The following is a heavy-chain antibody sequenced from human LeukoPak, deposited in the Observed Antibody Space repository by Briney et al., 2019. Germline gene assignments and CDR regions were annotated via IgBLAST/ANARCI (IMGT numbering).Heavy chain of an antibody. Sequence: ASVKVSCKASGYTFTSYYMHWVRQAPGQGLEWMGIINPSGGSTSYAQKFQGRVTMTRDTSTSTVYMELSSLRSEDTAVYYCARDSRGIYGSSGYYDAWGQGTLVTVSS. J-gene: IGHJ5*02. V-gene: IGHV1-46*01. CDR3: ARDSRGIYGSSGYYDA. CDR2: INPSGGST. D-gene: IGHD3-22*01. CDR1: GYTFTSYY.